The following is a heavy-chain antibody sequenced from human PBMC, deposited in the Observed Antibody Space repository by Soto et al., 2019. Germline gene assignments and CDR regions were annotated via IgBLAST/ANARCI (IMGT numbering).Heavy chain of an antibody. V-gene: IGHV3-7*01. D-gene: IGHD2-15*01. J-gene: IGHJ4*02. CDR2: IKEDGSEK. CDR3: VRGGAAFDY. CDR1: GFTFSTYW. Sequence: EVQLVESGGGLVQPGGSLRLSCAVSGFTFSTYWMSWVRQAPGKGLEWVANIKEDGSEKYYVDSVKGRFTISRDNAKNSLFLQMNSMRVEDTGVYYCVRGGAAFDYWGQGTLVTVSS.